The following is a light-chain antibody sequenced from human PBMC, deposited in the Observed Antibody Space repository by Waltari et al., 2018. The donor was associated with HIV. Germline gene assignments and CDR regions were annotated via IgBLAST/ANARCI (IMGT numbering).Light chain of an antibody. Sequence: QSVLTQPPSASGTPGQRVTISCSGSRSNIGSNSVNWYQQLTGTAPKLLIYSDDQRPSGVPDRFSGSKSGTSASLAISGLQSEDEADYYCETWDDSLTAVVFGGGTKLTVL. CDR2: SDD. CDR3: ETWDDSLTAVV. CDR1: RSNIGSNS. J-gene: IGLJ2*01. V-gene: IGLV1-44*01.